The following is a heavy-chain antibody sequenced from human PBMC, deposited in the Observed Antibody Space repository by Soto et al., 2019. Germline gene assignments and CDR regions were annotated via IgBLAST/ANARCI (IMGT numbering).Heavy chain of an antibody. CDR2: FSSTGIST. D-gene: IGHD2-2*01. CDR3: TKSNLFCSSSRCYVFDY. CDR1: GFTFSNYP. Sequence: GGSLRLSCAASGFTFSNYPMNWVRQALGKGLEWVSTFSSTGISTYYADSVKGRFTISRDDSKNTLYLQMNSLRAEDTAVYYCTKSNLFCSSSRCYVFDYWGQGTLVTSPQ. V-gene: IGHV3-23*01. J-gene: IGHJ4*02.